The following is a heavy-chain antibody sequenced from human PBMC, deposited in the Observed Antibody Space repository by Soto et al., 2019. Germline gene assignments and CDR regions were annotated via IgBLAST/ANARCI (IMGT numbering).Heavy chain of an antibody. CDR1: GGSISSGGYY. V-gene: IGHV4-31*03. J-gene: IGHJ5*02. CDR2: IYYSGST. Sequence: QVQLQESGPGLVKPSQTLSLTCTVSGGSISSGGYYWSWIRQHPGKGLAWIGYIYYSGSTYYNPALKSRVTIAVDPSKNQFSLKLSSVTAAATAVYYCASYGDYFAWFDPWGQGTLVTVSS. CDR3: ASYGDYFAWFDP. D-gene: IGHD4-17*01.